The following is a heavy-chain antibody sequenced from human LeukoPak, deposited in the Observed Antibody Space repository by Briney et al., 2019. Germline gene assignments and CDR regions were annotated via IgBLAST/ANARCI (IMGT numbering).Heavy chain of an antibody. J-gene: IGHJ4*02. Sequence: GRSLRLSCAAWGFTFSSYGMHWVRQARGKGREWVAVIWYDGSNKYYADSVRGRFTISRGNSKITLYVKMKSLRAEDTAVYYVEKSKCGGDCFDYWGQGTLVTVSS. CDR2: IWYDGSNK. CDR3: EKSKCGGDCFDY. CDR1: GFTFSSYG. D-gene: IGHD2-21*01. V-gene: IGHV3-33*06.